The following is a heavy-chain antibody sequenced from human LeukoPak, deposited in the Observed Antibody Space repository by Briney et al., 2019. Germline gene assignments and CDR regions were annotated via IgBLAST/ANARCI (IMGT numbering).Heavy chain of an antibody. CDR2: IYPGDSDT. V-gene: IGHV5-51*01. J-gene: IGHJ4*02. CDR3: ARRGCNGGSCYGY. Sequence: NTGGSLQISCKGSGYYFSNDWIGWVRQLPGKGLEWMGIIYPGDSDTRYSPSFQGQVTISADKSISTAYLQWSSLEASDTAMYYCARRGCNGGSCYGYWGQGTLVTVSS. CDR1: GYYFSNDW. D-gene: IGHD2-15*01.